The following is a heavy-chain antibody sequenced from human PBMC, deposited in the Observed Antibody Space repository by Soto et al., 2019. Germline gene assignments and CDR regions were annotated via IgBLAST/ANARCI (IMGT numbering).Heavy chain of an antibody. Sequence: QVQLVQSGAEVKKPGASVKVSCKASGYTFTSFGISWVRQAPRQGLEWMGWISAYNGNTKYAQKFKGRVTITTDTSTSTAFMELRSLRSDDTAVYYCARDPLTRYCSGPSCYLGYAFDIWGQGTMVTVS. CDR2: ISAYNGNT. V-gene: IGHV1-18*01. CDR1: GYTFTSFG. CDR3: ARDPLTRYCSGPSCYLGYAFDI. J-gene: IGHJ3*02. D-gene: IGHD2-2*01.